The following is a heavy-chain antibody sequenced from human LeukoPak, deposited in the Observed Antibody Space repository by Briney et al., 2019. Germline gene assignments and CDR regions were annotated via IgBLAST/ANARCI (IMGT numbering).Heavy chain of an antibody. Sequence: DSVKVSCKASGYTFTSYDINWVRQATGQGLEWMGWMNPNSGNTGYAQKFQGRVTMTRNTSISTAYMELSSLRSEDTAVYYCARGHYYGSGSYSKGSDYWGQGTLVTVSS. CDR1: GYTFTSYD. J-gene: IGHJ4*02. CDR3: ARGHYYGSGSYSKGSDY. CDR2: MNPNSGNT. V-gene: IGHV1-8*01. D-gene: IGHD3-10*01.